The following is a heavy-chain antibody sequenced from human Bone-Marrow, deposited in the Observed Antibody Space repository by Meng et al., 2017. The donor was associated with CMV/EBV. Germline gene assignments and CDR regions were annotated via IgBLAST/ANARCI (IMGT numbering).Heavy chain of an antibody. D-gene: IGHD2-21*01. V-gene: IGHV3-74*01. CDR1: GFTFSSYW. Sequence: GESLKISCAASGFTFSSYWMHWVRQAPGKGLVWVSRINSDGSSTSYADSVKGRFTISRDNAKNSLYLQMNSLRAEDTAVYYCARSPAYCGGDCYLGWFDPWGQGTLVTVSS. CDR3: ARSPAYCGGDCYLGWFDP. CDR2: INSDGSST. J-gene: IGHJ5*02.